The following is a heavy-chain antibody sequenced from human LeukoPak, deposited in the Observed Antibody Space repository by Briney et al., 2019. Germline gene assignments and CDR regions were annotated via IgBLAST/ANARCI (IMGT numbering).Heavy chain of an antibody. CDR1: GGFISSYY. J-gene: IGHJ4*02. CDR3: ARVCPPYDLGFGYFDY. Sequence: SETLSLTCTVSGGFISSYYWSWIRQPPGKGLEWIGYIYYSGSTNYNPSLKSRVTISVDTSKNQFSLKLSSVTAADTAVYYCARVCPPYDLGFGYFDYWGQGTLVTVSS. V-gene: IGHV4-59*01. D-gene: IGHD3/OR15-3a*01. CDR2: IYYSGST.